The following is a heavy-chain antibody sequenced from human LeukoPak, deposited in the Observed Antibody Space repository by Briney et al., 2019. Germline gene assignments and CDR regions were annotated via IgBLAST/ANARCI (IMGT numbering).Heavy chain of an antibody. J-gene: IGHJ4*02. D-gene: IGHD2-2*01. CDR1: GGSISSSSYY. V-gene: IGHV4-39*01. Sequence: PSETLSLTCTASGGSISSSSYYWGWIRQPPGKGLEWIGSIHYSGNTYYNPSLKSRVTISVDTSKDQFSLKLNSVTAADTAVYYCARRVVPAAADHDYWGQGTLVTVSS. CDR3: ARRVVPAAADHDY. CDR2: IHYSGNT.